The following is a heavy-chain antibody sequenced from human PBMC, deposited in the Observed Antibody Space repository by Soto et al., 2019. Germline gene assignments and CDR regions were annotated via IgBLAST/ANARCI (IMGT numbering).Heavy chain of an antibody. CDR3: ARDNYGTPAGGIDV. CDR2: LGYDGSNQ. D-gene: IGHD3-10*01. V-gene: IGHV3-33*01. CDR1: EFTFSSYG. Sequence: TGRSLRLSCAASEFTFSSYGMHVLRQAPGEGLELLAVLGYDGSNQYYADSVKGRITISRDKSKHTLYLQMNSLRAEDTALYYCARDNYGTPAGGIDVWVQVTTVNVSS. J-gene: IGHJ6*02.